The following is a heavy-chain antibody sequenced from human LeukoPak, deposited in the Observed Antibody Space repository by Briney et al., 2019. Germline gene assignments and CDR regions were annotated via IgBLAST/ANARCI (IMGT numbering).Heavy chain of an antibody. Sequence: GGSLRLSCAASGFTFDDYAMHWVRQAPGKGLEWVSGISWNSGSIGYADSVKGRFTISRDNAKNSLYLQMNSLRAEDTALYYCAKAISSYIFGYYYGMDVWGQGTTVTVSS. CDR1: GFTFDDYA. J-gene: IGHJ6*02. CDR3: AKAISSYIFGYYYGMDV. CDR2: ISWNSGSI. V-gene: IGHV3-9*01. D-gene: IGHD3-10*01.